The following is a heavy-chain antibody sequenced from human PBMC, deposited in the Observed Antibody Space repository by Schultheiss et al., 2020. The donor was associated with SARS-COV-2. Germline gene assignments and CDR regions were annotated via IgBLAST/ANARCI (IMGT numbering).Heavy chain of an antibody. CDR1: GGSISSYY. J-gene: IGHJ4*02. V-gene: IGHV4-59*08. D-gene: IGHD2-2*01. Sequence: SQTLSLTCTVSGGSISSYYWSWIRQPPGKGLEWIGYIYHSGSTNYNPSLKSRVTMSVDTSKNQFSLKLSSVTAADTAVYYCAKQHPEDIVVVPAASGGSDYWGQGTLVTVSS. CDR3: AKQHPEDIVVVPAASGGSDY. CDR2: IYHSGST.